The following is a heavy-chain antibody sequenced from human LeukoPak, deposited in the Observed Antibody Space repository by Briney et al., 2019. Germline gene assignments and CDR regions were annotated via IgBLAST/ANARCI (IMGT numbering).Heavy chain of an antibody. D-gene: IGHD2-2*01. CDR3: ARGNLQLLIDI. CDR2: MNPNSGNA. J-gene: IGHJ3*02. Sequence: GASVKVSCKASGYTFTSYDINWVRQATGQGLEWMGWMNPNSGNAGYAQKFRGRVTITRNTSISTAYMELSSLRSEDTAVYYCARGNLQLLIDIWGQGTMVTVSS. V-gene: IGHV1-8*03. CDR1: GYTFTSYD.